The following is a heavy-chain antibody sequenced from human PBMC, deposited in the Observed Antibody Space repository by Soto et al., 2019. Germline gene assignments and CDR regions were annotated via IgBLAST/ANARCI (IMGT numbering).Heavy chain of an antibody. V-gene: IGHV4-38-2*01. Sequence: PPETLCLPCAVSGCSLSRCYYCGWIRQPPGKGLEWIGSIYHSGSTYYNPSLKSRVTISVDTSKNQFSLKLSSVTAADIAVYYRARTFKPYWFTPWGQGPLGT. D-gene: IGHD3-3*02. CDR2: IYHSGST. CDR3: ARTFKPYWFTP. J-gene: IGHJ5*01. CDR1: GCSLSRCYY.